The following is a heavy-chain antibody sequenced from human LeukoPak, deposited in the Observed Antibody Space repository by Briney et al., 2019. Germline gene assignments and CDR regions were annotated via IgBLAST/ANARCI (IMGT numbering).Heavy chain of an antibody. CDR3: ARGGYRSSSAFYYMDV. J-gene: IGHJ6*03. Sequence: GGSLRLSCAASEFTVSNNFLTWVRQAPGKGLECVSLIYSGGFTNYADSVRGRFTISRDNSKNTLYLQMNSLRVEDTAIYFCARGGYRSSSAFYYMDVWGKGTTVTVSS. D-gene: IGHD6-6*01. V-gene: IGHV3-53*01. CDR1: EFTVSNNF. CDR2: IYSGGFT.